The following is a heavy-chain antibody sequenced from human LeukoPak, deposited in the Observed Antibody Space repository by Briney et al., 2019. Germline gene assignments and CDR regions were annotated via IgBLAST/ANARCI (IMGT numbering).Heavy chain of an antibody. V-gene: IGHV1-69*05. Sequence: EASVKVSCKASGGTFDRYTISWERQAPGQGLEWMGGIIPLFGTVNSAQRFQGRVTVTTDESTSTVYMELSSLRSEDTAVYYCAREGGYYFDYWGQGTLVTVS. CDR2: IIPLFGTV. J-gene: IGHJ4*02. CDR1: GGTFDRYT. CDR3: AREGGYYFDY.